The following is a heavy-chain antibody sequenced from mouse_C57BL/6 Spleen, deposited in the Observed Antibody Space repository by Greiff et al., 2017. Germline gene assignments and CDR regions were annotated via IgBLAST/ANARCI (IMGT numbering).Heavy chain of an antibody. V-gene: IGHV1-55*01. Sequence: QVQLQQPGAELVKPGASVKMSCKASGYTFTSYWITWVKQRPGQGLEWIGDIYPGSGSTNYNEKFKSKATLTVDTSSSTAYMQLSSLASEDSAVYCCARDDGSRGAMGGWGHRTSVTVS. CDR3: ARDDGSRGAMGG. D-gene: IGHD1-1*01. CDR2: IYPGSGST. J-gene: IGHJ4*01. CDR1: GYTFTSYW.